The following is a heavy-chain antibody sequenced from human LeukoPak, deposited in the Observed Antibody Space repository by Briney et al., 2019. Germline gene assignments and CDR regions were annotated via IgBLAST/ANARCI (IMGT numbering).Heavy chain of an antibody. CDR2: IYTSGST. D-gene: IGHD3-22*01. CDR3: ARELYYYDSSGYRLDAFDI. CDR1: GGSISSGSYY. Sequence: SETLSLTCTVSGGSISSGSYYWSWIRQPGGKGLEWIGRIYTSGSTNYNPSLKSRITISVDTSKNQFSLKLSSVTAADTAVYYCARELYYYDSSGYRLDAFDIWGQGTMVTVSS. V-gene: IGHV4-61*02. J-gene: IGHJ3*02.